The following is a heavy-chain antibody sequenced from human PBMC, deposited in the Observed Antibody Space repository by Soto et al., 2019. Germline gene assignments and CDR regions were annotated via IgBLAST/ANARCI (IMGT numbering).Heavy chain of an antibody. D-gene: IGHD3-3*01. V-gene: IGHV1-18*01. CDR2: ISAYNGNT. CDR3: ARDYSASYYDFWSGYPPGLSLDY. Sequence: GASVKVSCKASGYTFTSYGISWVRQAPGQGLEWMGWISAYNGNTNYAQKLQGRVTMTTDTSTSTAYMELRSLRSDDTAVYYCARDYSASYYDFWSGYPPGLSLDYWGQGTLVTVSS. J-gene: IGHJ4*02. CDR1: GYTFTSYG.